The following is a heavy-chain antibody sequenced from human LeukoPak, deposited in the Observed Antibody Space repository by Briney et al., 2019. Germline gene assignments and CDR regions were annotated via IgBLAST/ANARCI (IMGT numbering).Heavy chain of an antibody. Sequence: PGGSLRLSCAASGFTFSSNAMTWVRHAPGKGLEWVSAISSSGSDTIYADSVKGRLTISRDNSKNTLSLQMNSLRADDTAVYYCTKGGSYAPLDYWGQGALVTVSS. J-gene: IGHJ4*02. CDR2: ISSSGSDT. V-gene: IGHV3-23*01. CDR3: TKGGSYAPLDY. CDR1: GFTFSSNA. D-gene: IGHD1-26*01.